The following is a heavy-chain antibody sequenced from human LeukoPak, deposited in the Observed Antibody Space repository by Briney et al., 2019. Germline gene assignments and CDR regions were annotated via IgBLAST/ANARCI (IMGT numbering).Heavy chain of an antibody. CDR1: GGSISSYY. V-gene: IGHV4-59*01. D-gene: IGHD3-22*01. CDR2: IYYSGST. Sequence: PSETLSLTCTVSGGSISSYYWSWIRQPPRKGLEWIGYIYYSGSTNYNPSLKSRVTISVDTSKNQFSLKLSSVTAADTAVYYCARDLGSGYENWFDHWGQGTLVTVSS. CDR3: ARDLGSGYENWFDH. J-gene: IGHJ5*02.